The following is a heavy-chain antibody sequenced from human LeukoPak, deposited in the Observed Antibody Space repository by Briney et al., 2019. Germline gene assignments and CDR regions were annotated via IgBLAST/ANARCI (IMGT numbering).Heavy chain of an antibody. V-gene: IGHV4-4*07. CDR2: IYLSGTT. Sequence: SETLSLTCTVSGGSISSYYWSWIRQPAGKGLEWIGIIYLSGTTYYNPSLKSRVTISVDTSKNQFSLKMSSVTAADTAVYYCVRSGSSGWYLDFDYWGQGALVTVSS. CDR1: GGSISSYY. D-gene: IGHD6-19*01. CDR3: VRSGSSGWYLDFDY. J-gene: IGHJ4*02.